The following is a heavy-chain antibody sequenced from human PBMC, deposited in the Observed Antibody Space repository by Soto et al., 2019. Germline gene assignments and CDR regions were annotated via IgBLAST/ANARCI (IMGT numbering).Heavy chain of an antibody. V-gene: IGHV1-8*01. CDR1: GYTFTSYD. CDR2: MNPNSGNT. J-gene: IGHJ4*02. D-gene: IGHD2-15*01. CDR3: ARGEDRYCSGGSCYTDY. Sequence: ASVKVSCKASGYTFTSYDINWVRQATGQGLEWMGWMNPNSGNTGYAPKFQGRVTMTRNTSISTAYMELSSLRSEDTAVYYCARGEDRYCSGGSCYTDYWGQGTLVTVSS.